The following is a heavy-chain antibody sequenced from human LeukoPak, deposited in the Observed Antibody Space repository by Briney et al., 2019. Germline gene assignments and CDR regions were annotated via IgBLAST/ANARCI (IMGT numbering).Heavy chain of an antibody. D-gene: IGHD6-13*01. Sequence: SVKVSCKASGFTFTSSAVQWVRLARGQRLEWIGWIVVGSGNTNYAQKFQERVTITRDMSTSTAYMELSSLRSEDTAVYYCAAGDHGSSSWPTPDYWGQGTLVTVSS. CDR3: AAGDHGSSSWPTPDY. CDR2: IVVGSGNT. J-gene: IGHJ4*02. CDR1: GFTFTSSA. V-gene: IGHV1-58*01.